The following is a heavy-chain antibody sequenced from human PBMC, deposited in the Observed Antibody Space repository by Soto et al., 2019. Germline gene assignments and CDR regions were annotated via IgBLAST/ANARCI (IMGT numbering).Heavy chain of an antibody. CDR2: IYWDDSK. CDR1: GFSLSTSGVG. V-gene: IGHV2-5*02. CDR3: AHKGPADWPLDY. D-gene: IGHD3-9*01. J-gene: IGHJ4*02. Sequence: QITLKESGPTLVRPTQTLTLTCAFSGFSLSTSGVGVGWIRQPPGKALEWLAVIYWDDSKHYSPSLRSRLTTTKDTSKNQAVLTMTNMDPMDTGTWYSAHKGPADWPLDYWGQGTLVTVSS.